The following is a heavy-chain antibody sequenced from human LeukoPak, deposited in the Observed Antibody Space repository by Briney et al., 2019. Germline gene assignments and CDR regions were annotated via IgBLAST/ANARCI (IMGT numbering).Heavy chain of an antibody. V-gene: IGHV3-74*01. D-gene: IGHD4-17*01. CDR2: IDGGGSST. J-gene: IGHJ6*02. CDR1: GFTFSYHW. CDR3: ARGDDYGDLYGMDV. Sequence: GGSLRLSCGASGFTFSYHWMHWVRQVPGKGLVWVSRIDGGGSSTSYADSVKGRFTISKDNSKNTLYLQMNSLRAEDTAVYYCARGDDYGDLYGMDVWGQGTTVTVSS.